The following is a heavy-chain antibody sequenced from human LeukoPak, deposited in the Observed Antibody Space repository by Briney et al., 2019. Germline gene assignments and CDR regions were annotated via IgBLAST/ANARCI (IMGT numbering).Heavy chain of an antibody. D-gene: IGHD6-19*01. CDR1: GGSISSYY. CDR2: IYYSGST. V-gene: IGHV4-59*01. CDR3: ARVSSGRTFDY. Sequence: SETLSLTCTVSGGSISSYYWSWIRQPPGKGLEWIGYIYYSGSTNYNPSLKSRVTISVDTSKNLFSLKLSSVTAADTAVYYCARVSSGRTFDYWGQGTLVTVSS. J-gene: IGHJ4*02.